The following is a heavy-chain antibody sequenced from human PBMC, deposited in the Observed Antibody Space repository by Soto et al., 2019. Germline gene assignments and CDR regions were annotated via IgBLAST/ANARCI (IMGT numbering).Heavy chain of an antibody. CDR1: GGSISSHY. D-gene: IGHD6-13*01. CDR2: IYYSGST. J-gene: IGHJ6*03. Sequence: SETLSLTCTVSGGSISSHYWSWIRQPPGKGLEWIGYIYYSGSTNYNPSLKSRVTISVDTSKNQFSLKLSSVTAADTAVYYCASSSIAAGNEYYMDVWGKGTTVTVSS. V-gene: IGHV4-59*08. CDR3: ASSSIAAGNEYYMDV.